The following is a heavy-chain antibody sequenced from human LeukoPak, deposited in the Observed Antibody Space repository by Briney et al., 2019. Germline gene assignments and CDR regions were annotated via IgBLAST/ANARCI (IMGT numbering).Heavy chain of an antibody. CDR3: ARDRGRLVVTMVRGVIIGSGLNWFDP. CDR2: IYHSGST. J-gene: IGHJ5*02. CDR1: GGSISSSSYY. V-gene: IGHV4-39*07. D-gene: IGHD3-10*01. Sequence: PSETPSLTCTVSGGSISSSSYYWGWIRQPPGKGLEWIGEIYHSGSTNYNPSLKSRVTISVGKSKNQFSLKLSSVTAADTAVYYCARDRGRLVVTMVRGVIIGSGLNWFDPWGQGTLVTVSS.